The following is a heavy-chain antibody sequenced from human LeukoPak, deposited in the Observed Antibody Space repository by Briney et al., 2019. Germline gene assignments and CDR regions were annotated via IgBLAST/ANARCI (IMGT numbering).Heavy chain of an antibody. J-gene: IGHJ6*03. CDR1: GDSVSSNSAA. CDR2: TFYRSKWNN. Sequence: SQTLSLTCAISGDSVSSNSAAWSWIRQSPTRGLEWLGRTFYRSKWNNDYAVFVKSRIAINADTSKNQLSLQLNSVTPEDTAVYYCARDARTTVSTGAYFMEVWGKGTTVTVSS. V-gene: IGHV6-1*01. D-gene: IGHD4-17*01. CDR3: ARDARTTVSTGAYFMEV.